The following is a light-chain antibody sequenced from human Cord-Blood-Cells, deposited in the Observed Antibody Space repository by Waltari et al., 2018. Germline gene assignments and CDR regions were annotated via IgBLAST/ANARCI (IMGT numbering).Light chain of an antibody. CDR3: QSYDSSNHVV. J-gene: IGLJ2*01. CDR2: EAN. V-gene: IGLV6-57*01. CDR1: SGRIASNY. Sequence: NFMLTQPHSVSESPGKTVTISCTRTSGRIASNYVPWYRQRPGSSPTTVIYEANQRPSGVPDRFSGSIDSSSNSASLTISGLKTEDEADYYCQSYDSSNHVVFGGGTKLTVL.